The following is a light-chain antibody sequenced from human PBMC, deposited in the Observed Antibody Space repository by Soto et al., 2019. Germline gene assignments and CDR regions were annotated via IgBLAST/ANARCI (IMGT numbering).Light chain of an antibody. CDR3: CSSGGSPTYV. CDR1: SSKVGSYKL. V-gene: IGLV2-23*02. CDR2: EVN. Sequence: QSALTQPASVSGSPGQSITISCTGTSSKVGSYKLVSWYQQHPGKAPKLMIFEVNKRPSGVSNRFSGSKSRNTASLTISGLKVEDEADYYCCSSGGSPTYVFGTGTKVTVL. J-gene: IGLJ1*01.